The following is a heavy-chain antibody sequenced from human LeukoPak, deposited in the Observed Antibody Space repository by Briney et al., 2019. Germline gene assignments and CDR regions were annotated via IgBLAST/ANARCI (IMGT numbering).Heavy chain of an antibody. Sequence: SVKVSCKASGGTFSSYAISWVRQAPGQGLEWMGGIIPIFGTANYAQKFRGRVTITTDESTSTAYMELSSLRSEGTAVYYCAREINVDTAMVPNWFDPWGQGTLVTVSS. J-gene: IGHJ5*02. D-gene: IGHD5-18*01. V-gene: IGHV1-69*05. CDR3: AREINVDTAMVPNWFDP. CDR2: IIPIFGTA. CDR1: GGTFSSYA.